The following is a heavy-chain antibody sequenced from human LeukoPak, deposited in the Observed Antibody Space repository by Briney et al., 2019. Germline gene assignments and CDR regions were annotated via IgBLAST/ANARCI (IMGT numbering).Heavy chain of an antibody. Sequence: HPGGSLRLSCAASGFTFSSYSMNWVRQAPGQGLEWVSYISGSSNTIYHAVSVAGRFTTSRDNAKNSLYLQMNSLRAEDTAVYYCVRNAGDEAFDIWGQGTMVTVSS. CDR3: VRNAGDEAFDI. CDR1: GFTFSSYS. J-gene: IGHJ3*02. D-gene: IGHD4-17*01. V-gene: IGHV3-48*01. CDR2: ISGSSNTI.